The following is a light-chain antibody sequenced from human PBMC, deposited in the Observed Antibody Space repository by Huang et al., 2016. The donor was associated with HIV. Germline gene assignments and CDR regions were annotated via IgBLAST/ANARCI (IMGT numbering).Light chain of an antibody. CDR1: QTVSSN. CDR2: AAS. CDR3: QHYRVWPPVYT. V-gene: IGKV3-15*01. Sequence: EIVMTQSPATLSVSPGERATLACRASQTVSSNFAWYQQNPGQAPRRLIYAASTRATDIPARCSGSGSGTEFTLTISSLQSEDFAVYYCQHYRVWPPVYTFGQGTKLEIK. J-gene: IGKJ2*01.